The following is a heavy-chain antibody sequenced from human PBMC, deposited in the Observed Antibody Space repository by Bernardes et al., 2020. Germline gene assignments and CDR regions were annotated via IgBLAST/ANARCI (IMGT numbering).Heavy chain of an antibody. Sequence: GGSLRLSCAVSGFTVSSNCMSWVRQAPGKGLEWVSIIYSGGSTYYADSVRGRFTISRDNSKNTLYLQMNSLRAEDTAVYYCAGGNTGSYSYIDYWGQGTLVTVSS. CDR3: AGGNTGSYSYIDY. CDR2: IYSGGST. CDR1: GFTVSSNC. D-gene: IGHD1-26*01. V-gene: IGHV3-53*01. J-gene: IGHJ4*02.